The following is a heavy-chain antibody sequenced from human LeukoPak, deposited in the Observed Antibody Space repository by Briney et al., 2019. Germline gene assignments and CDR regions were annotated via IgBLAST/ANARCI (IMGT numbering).Heavy chain of an antibody. J-gene: IGHJ4*02. CDR3: ARGRGIQLWSIFDY. Sequence: ASVKVSCKAFGSTFTNYAISWVRQAPGQGLEWMGGIIPIFGTPNYAQKFQGRVTITADESTSTAYMDLSSLRSEDTAVYYCARGRGIQLWSIFDYWGQGTLVTVSS. CDR1: GSTFTNYA. D-gene: IGHD5-18*01. CDR2: IIPIFGTP. V-gene: IGHV1-69*13.